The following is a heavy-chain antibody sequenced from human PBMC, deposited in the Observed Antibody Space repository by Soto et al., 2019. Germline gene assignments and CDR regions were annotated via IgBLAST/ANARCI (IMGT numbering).Heavy chain of an antibody. J-gene: IGHJ4*02. D-gene: IGHD3-16*02. CDR3: VRVGGVRYSDYDFGDYVWGSYRPYFDY. CDR1: GGTFSSYA. V-gene: IGHV1-69*06. CDR2: IIPIFGTA. Sequence: QVQLVQSGAEVKKPGSSVKVSRKASGGTFSSYAISWVRQAPGQGLEWMGGIIPIFGTANYAQKLQGRVTITGNTATGTAYMERVSLRFEATAVYYSVRVGGVRYSDYDFGDYVWGSYRPYFDYWGQGTLVTVSS.